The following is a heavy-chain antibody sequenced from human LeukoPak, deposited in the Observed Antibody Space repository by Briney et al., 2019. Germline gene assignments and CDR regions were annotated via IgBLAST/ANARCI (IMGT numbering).Heavy chain of an antibody. V-gene: IGHV4-39*01. CDR3: ARQRPHYYYYGMDV. CDR1: GGSISSNSYY. CDR2: AYYTGST. J-gene: IGHJ6*02. Sequence: SETLSLTCTVSGGSISSNSYYWGWIRQPPGKGLEWIGSAYYTGSTYYNPSLQSRVTIYIDTSRDQLSLDLRSVTAADTAVYYCARQRPHYYYYGMDVWGQGTTVTVSS.